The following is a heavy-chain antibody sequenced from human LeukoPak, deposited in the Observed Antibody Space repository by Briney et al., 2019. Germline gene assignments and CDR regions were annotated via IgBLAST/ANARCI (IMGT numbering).Heavy chain of an antibody. CDR2: INHSGST. V-gene: IGHV4-34*01. CDR3: ARGDPLYIVGATRGAFDI. J-gene: IGHJ3*02. D-gene: IGHD1-26*01. CDR1: GGSFSGYY. Sequence: SETLSLTCAVYGGSFSGYYWSWIRQPPGKWLEWIGEINHSGSTNYNPSLKSRVTISVDTSKNQFSLKLSSVTAADTAVYYCARGDPLYIVGATRGAFDIWGQGTMVTVSS.